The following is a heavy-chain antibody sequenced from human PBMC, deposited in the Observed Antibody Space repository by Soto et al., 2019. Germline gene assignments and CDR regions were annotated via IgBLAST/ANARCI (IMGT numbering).Heavy chain of an antibody. V-gene: IGHV5-51*01. CDR3: ARQDIVKAPLRGVYVVS. D-gene: IGHD2-15*01. J-gene: IGHJ4*02. CDR2: IYPADSDA. CDR1: GYSFTRHW. Sequence: PGESLKISCKADGYSFTRHWIGCVRQVPWRGLEWVAVIYPADSDARYSPSFRGRGTISVDISINTVYLQSRSLKASDTATYFCARQDIVKAPLRGVYVVSWAQG.